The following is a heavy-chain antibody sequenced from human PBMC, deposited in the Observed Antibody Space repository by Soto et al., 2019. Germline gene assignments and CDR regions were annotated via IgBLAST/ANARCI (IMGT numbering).Heavy chain of an antibody. Sequence: EVQLVESGGGLVQPGRPLRLSCTVTGFIFDDFAMHWVRQAPGKGLEWVSGISWNSAGVVYADSVKGRFTISRDNAEDSLYLHMNSLRPDDTAFYFCVKDSGDWPRNFFDHWGQGALVTVSS. D-gene: IGHD2-21*02. J-gene: IGHJ5*02. V-gene: IGHV3-9*01. CDR3: VKDSGDWPRNFFDH. CDR1: GFIFDDFA. CDR2: ISWNSAGV.